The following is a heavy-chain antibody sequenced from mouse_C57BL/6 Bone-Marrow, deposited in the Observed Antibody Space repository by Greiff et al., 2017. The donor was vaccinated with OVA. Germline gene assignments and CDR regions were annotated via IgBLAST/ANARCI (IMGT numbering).Heavy chain of an antibody. J-gene: IGHJ1*03. V-gene: IGHV1-82*01. D-gene: IGHD2-1*01. CDR1: GYAFSSSW. Sequence: QVQLKQSGPELVKPGASVKISCKASGYAFSSSWMNWVKQRPGKGLEWIGRIYPGDGDTNYNGKFKGKATLTADKSSSTAYMQLSSLTSEDSAVYFCAMKGIYDGPYWYFDVWGTGTTVTVSS. CDR2: IYPGDGDT. CDR3: AMKGIYDGPYWYFDV.